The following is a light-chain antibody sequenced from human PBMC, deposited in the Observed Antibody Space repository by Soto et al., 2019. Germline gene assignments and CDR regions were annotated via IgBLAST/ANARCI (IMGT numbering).Light chain of an antibody. Sequence: EIVLTQSPGTLSLSPGERATLSCRASQSVNSNLAWYQQKPGQAPRLLIYDASNMATGIPVRFSGSGSGTDFTLTISSLEPEDFAVYYCQQSRDWPLTFGGGTKVEIK. V-gene: IGKV3-11*01. CDR2: DAS. CDR3: QQSRDWPLT. CDR1: QSVNSN. J-gene: IGKJ4*01.